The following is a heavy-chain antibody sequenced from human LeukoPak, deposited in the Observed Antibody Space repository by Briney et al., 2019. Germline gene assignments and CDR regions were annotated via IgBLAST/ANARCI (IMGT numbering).Heavy chain of an antibody. V-gene: IGHV1-2*02. CDR1: GYTFTGHY. Sequence: GASVKVSCKASGYTFTGHYVHWVRQAPGQGLEWMGWINPNSGGTTYAQKFQGRVTMTRDTSISTAYMELTRLRSDGTAVYFCARGPPGGLRFLEWSSPLDYWGQGTLVTVSS. CDR2: INPNSGGT. D-gene: IGHD3-3*01. CDR3: ARGPPGGLRFLEWSSPLDY. J-gene: IGHJ4*02.